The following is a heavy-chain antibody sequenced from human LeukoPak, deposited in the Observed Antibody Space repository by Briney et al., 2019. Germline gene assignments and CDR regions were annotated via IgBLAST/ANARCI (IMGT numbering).Heavy chain of an antibody. D-gene: IGHD6-19*01. CDR3: ARGTGTAVY. CDR1: GGSINSYY. Sequence: SETLSLTCTVSGGSINSYYWSWIRQPPGKGLEWIGYVYYSGSTNYNPSLKSRVTISVDTSKNQFSLKLSSVTAADTAVYYCARGTGTAVYWGQGTLVTVSS. CDR2: VYYSGST. V-gene: IGHV4-59*01. J-gene: IGHJ4*02.